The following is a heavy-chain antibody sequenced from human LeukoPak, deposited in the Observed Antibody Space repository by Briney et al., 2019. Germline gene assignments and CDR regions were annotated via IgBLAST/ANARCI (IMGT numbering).Heavy chain of an antibody. CDR2: IYYSGST. J-gene: IGHJ5*02. D-gene: IGHD3-3*01. V-gene: IGHV4-59*01. CDR1: GGSISSYY. Sequence: SETLSLTCTVSGGSISSYYWSWIRQPAGKGLEWIGYIYYSGSTNYNPSLKSRVTISVDTSKNQFSLKLSSVTAADTAVYYCARYNYDFWSGYSKWFDPWGQGTLVTVSS. CDR3: ARYNYDFWSGYSKWFDP.